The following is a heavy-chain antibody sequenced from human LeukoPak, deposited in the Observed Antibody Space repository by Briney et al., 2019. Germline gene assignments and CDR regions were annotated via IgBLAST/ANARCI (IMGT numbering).Heavy chain of an antibody. CDR3: AKDPAIQLWINYYFDY. Sequence: ETLSLTCAVYGGSFSGYYWSWVRQAPGKGLEWVSAISGSGGSTYYADSVKGRFTISRDNSKNTLYLQMNSLRAEDTAVYYCAKDPAIQLWINYYFDYWGQGTLVTVSS. CDR1: GGSFSGYY. D-gene: IGHD5-18*01. CDR2: ISGSGGST. V-gene: IGHV3-23*01. J-gene: IGHJ4*02.